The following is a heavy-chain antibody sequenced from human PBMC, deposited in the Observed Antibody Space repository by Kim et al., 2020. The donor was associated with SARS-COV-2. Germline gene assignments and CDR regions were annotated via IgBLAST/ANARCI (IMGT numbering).Heavy chain of an antibody. D-gene: IGHD3-22*01. Sequence: SPSLKSRLTITKDTSKNQVVLTMTNMDPVDTATYYCAHLVVVINGYYFDYWGQGTLVTVSS. J-gene: IGHJ4*02. V-gene: IGHV2-5*01. CDR3: AHLVVVINGYYFDY.